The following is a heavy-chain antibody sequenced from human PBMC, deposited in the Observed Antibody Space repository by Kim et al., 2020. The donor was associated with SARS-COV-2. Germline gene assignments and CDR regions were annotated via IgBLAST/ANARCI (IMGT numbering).Heavy chain of an antibody. V-gene: IGHV4-31*03. CDR1: GGSISSGGYY. CDR3: ARDRAKGTTPDDYGDYGDYYYYGMDV. CDR2: IYYSGST. Sequence: SETLSLTCTVSGGSISSGGYYWSWIRQHPGKGLEWIGYIYYSGSTYYNPSLKSRVTISVDTSKNQFSLKLSSVTAADTAVYYCARDRAKGTTPDDYGDYGDYYYYGMDVWGQGTTVTVSS. D-gene: IGHD4-17*01. J-gene: IGHJ6*02.